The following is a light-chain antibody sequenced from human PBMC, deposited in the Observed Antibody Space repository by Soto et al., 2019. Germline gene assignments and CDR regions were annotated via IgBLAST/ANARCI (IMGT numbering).Light chain of an antibody. CDR3: PQYDSSPWT. V-gene: IGKV3-20*01. CDR2: GAS. Sequence: EIVLTQSPGTLSLSPGERATLSCRASQSVSSSFLAWYQQKPGQAPMLLIYGASTRATVILYRFRGSGSGTGFPLPISSLAPEDVAVSYCPQYDSSPWTFGQGTKVEIK. J-gene: IGKJ1*01. CDR1: QSVSSSF.